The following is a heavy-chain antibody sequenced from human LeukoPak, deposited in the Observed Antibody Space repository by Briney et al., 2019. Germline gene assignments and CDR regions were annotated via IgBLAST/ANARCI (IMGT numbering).Heavy chain of an antibody. V-gene: IGHV3-23*01. Sequence: PGGSLRLSCAASGFTFSSYAMNWVRQAPGKGLEWVSGLSGNGGNQYYADSVKGRFTISRDNSKNTLFLQMNSPRAEDTAIYYCARDPNGSGPDFDCWGQGTLVTVSS. CDR2: LSGNGGNQ. D-gene: IGHD3-10*01. CDR1: GFTFSSYA. J-gene: IGHJ4*02. CDR3: ARDPNGSGPDFDC.